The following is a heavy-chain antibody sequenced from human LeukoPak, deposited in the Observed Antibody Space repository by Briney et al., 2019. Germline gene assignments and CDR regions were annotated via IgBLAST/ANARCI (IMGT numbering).Heavy chain of an antibody. CDR3: HRYHLLYGRGGDMVV. Sequence: GESLKISCKGSGYSFNTYWHGGGRQMPRKGLEWVGIIYPGGSDTRYRPFFQGQVTISADKSISTAYLQWSNLKASDTASYFCHRYHLLYGRGGDMVVWGKGTTVTVSS. D-gene: IGHD2-2*02. CDR2: IYPGGSDT. V-gene: IGHV5-51*01. J-gene: IGHJ6*03. CDR1: GYSFNTYW.